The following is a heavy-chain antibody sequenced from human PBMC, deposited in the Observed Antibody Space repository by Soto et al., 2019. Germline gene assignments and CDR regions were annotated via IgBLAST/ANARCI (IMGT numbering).Heavy chain of an antibody. V-gene: IGHV3-30*04. CDR1: GFTFSSYA. Sequence: PGGSLRLSCAASGFTFSSYAMHWVRQAPGKGLEWVAVISSDGRNKYHADSVKGRFSISRDNSKNTLYLQMNSLRAEDTALYYCAQTGLRYFDWLLLIDYWGQGTLVTVSS. CDR3: AQTGLRYFDWLLLIDY. CDR2: ISSDGRNK. D-gene: IGHD3-9*01. J-gene: IGHJ4*02.